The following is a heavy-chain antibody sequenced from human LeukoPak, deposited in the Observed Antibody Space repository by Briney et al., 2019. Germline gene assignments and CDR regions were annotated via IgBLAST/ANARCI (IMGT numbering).Heavy chain of an antibody. CDR3: VRYPFNYDSSGYYRAFDI. CDR1: GFTFGDYA. D-gene: IGHD3-22*01. CDR2: IRSKAYGGTT. Sequence: PGGSLRLSCTASGFTFGDYAMSWFRQAPGKGLEWVGFIRSKAYGGTTEYAASVKGRFTISRDDSKSIAYLQMNSLKTEDTAVYYCVRYPFNYDSSGYYRAFDIWGQGTMVTVSS. J-gene: IGHJ3*02. V-gene: IGHV3-49*03.